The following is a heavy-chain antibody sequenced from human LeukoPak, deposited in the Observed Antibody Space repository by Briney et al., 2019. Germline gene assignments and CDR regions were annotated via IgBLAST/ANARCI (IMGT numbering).Heavy chain of an antibody. CDR3: ARHVDRYSSSHLD. Sequence: SETLSLTCTVSGGSISSYYWSWIRQPPGKGLEWIGYIYYSGSTNYNPSLKSRVTISVDTSKNQFSLKLSSVTAADTAVYYCARHVDRYSSSHLDWGQGTLVTVSS. D-gene: IGHD6-6*01. CDR1: GGSISSYY. V-gene: IGHV4-59*08. CDR2: IYYSGST. J-gene: IGHJ4*02.